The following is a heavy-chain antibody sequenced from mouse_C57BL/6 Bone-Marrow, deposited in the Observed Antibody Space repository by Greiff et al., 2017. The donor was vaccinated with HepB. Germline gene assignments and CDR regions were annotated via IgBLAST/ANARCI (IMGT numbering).Heavy chain of an antibody. J-gene: IGHJ1*03. D-gene: IGHD2-5*01. Sequence: EVKLMESGGGLVKPGGSLKLSCAASGFTFSDYGMHWVRQAPEKGLEWVAYISSGSSTIYYADPVKGRFTISRDNAKNTLFLQMTSLRSEDTAMYYCATKKYYSNYYWYFDVGGTGTTVTVSS. CDR1: GFTFSDYG. CDR2: ISSGSSTI. V-gene: IGHV5-17*01. CDR3: ATKKYYSNYYWYFDV.